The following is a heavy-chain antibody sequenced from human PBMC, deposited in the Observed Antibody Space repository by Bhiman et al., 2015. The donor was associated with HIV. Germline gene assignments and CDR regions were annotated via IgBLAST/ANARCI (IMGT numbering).Heavy chain of an antibody. CDR1: GFTFSAYA. V-gene: IGHV3-30*04. J-gene: IGHJ4*02. D-gene: IGHD2-2*01. CDR3: ARGGGLVVLPTTSRGDY. CDR2: ISYDGRDK. Sequence: QVQLVESGGGVVQSGRSLRLSCAASGFTFSAYALHWVRQAPGKGLEWVAVISYDGRDKDYADSVKGRFTISRDNSKNTLYLQMNSLRTEDTAVYYCARGGGLVVLPTTSRGDYWGQGTLVTVSS.